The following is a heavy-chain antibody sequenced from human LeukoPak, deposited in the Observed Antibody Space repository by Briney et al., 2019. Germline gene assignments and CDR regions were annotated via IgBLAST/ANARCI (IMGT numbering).Heavy chain of an antibody. Sequence: ASVKVSCKASGGTFSNFAVTWVRQAPGQGLEWMGGIIPFFETANYAQKFQGRVTITAHKSTSTAYMELSSLRSEDTAVYYCARGMVRGVIGGGAFDIWGQGTMVGVSS. J-gene: IGHJ3*02. CDR3: ARGMVRGVIGGGAFDI. D-gene: IGHD3-10*01. CDR2: IIPFFETA. CDR1: GGTFSNFA. V-gene: IGHV1-69*06.